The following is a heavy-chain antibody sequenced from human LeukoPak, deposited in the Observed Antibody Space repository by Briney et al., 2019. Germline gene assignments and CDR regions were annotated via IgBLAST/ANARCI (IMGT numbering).Heavy chain of an antibody. CDR2: INHSGST. D-gene: IGHD3-22*01. CDR1: GGSFSGYY. J-gene: IGHJ5*02. CDR3: ARLRYYYDSSGLNWFDP. V-gene: IGHV4-34*01. Sequence: SETLSLTCAVYGGSFSGYYWSWIRQPPGKGLEWIGEINHSGSTNYNPSLKSRVTISVDTSKNQFSLKLSSVTAADTAVYYCARLRYYYDSSGLNWFDPWGQGTLVTVSS.